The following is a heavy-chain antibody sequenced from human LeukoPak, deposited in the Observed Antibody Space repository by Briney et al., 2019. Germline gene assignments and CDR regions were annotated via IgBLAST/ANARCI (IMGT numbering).Heavy chain of an antibody. D-gene: IGHD3-16*01. CDR3: ARLFGDYDDTIRSSYWHGHLDY. CDR2: IIPIFGTA. Sequence: SVKVSCKASGGTFSSYAISWVRQAPGQGLEWMGGIIPIFGTANYAQKFQGRVAMTGDMSTSTVYMELRSLRSEDTAVYFCARLFGDYDDTIRSSYWHGHLDYWGQGALVLVSS. V-gene: IGHV1-69*06. J-gene: IGHJ4*02. CDR1: GGTFSSYA.